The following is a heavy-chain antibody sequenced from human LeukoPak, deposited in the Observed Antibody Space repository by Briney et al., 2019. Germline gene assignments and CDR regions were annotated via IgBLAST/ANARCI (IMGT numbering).Heavy chain of an antibody. J-gene: IGHJ4*02. CDR3: AIDFSTFGVAYYFDY. D-gene: IGHD3-10*02. CDR2: IIPIFGAA. Sequence: SVKVSCKASGGTFSSYAISWVRQAPGQGLEWXXXIIPIFGAANYAQKFQGRVTITADKSTSTAYMELSSLRSEDTAVYYCAIDFSTFGVAYYFDYWGQGTLVTVSS. V-gene: IGHV1-69*06. CDR1: GGTFSSYA.